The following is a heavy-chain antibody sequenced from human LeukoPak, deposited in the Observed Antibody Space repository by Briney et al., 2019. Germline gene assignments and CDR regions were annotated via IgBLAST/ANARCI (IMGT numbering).Heavy chain of an antibody. CDR3: ARDLGGEVVTAITDY. CDR1: GFTFSSYS. D-gene: IGHD2-21*02. V-gene: IGHV3-21*01. CDR2: ISSSSSYI. J-gene: IGHJ4*02. Sequence: GGSLRLSCAASGFTFSSYSMNWVRQAPGKGLEWVSSISSSSSYIYYADSVKGRFTISRDNAKNSPYLQMNSLRAEDTAVYYCARDLGGEVVTAITDYWGQGTLVTVSS.